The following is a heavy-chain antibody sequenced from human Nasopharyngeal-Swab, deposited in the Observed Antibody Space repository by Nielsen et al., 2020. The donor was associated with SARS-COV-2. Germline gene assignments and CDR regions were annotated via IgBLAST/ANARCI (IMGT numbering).Heavy chain of an antibody. Sequence: LSLTCAASGFTFSRYSMNWVRQAPGKGLEWVSNISSSSSTIYYADSVLGRFTISRDNAKNSLYLQMNSLRAEDTAVYYCARDRYGDYVFDFWGQGTLVTVSS. J-gene: IGHJ4*02. CDR2: ISSSSSTI. CDR3: ARDRYGDYVFDF. V-gene: IGHV3-48*04. CDR1: GFTFSRYS. D-gene: IGHD4-17*01.